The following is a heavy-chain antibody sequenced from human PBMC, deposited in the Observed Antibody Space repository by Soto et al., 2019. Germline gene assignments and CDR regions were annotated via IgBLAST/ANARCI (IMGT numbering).Heavy chain of an antibody. CDR2: ISYDGSNK. D-gene: IGHD1-26*01. CDR3: AKDLVGAKDNWFDP. J-gene: IGHJ5*02. CDR1: GFTFSSYG. V-gene: IGHV3-30*18. Sequence: GGSLRLSCAASGFTFSSYGMHWVRQAPGKGLEWVAVISYDGSNKYYADSVKGRFTISRDNSKNTLYLQMNSLRAEDTAVYYCAKDLVGAKDNWFDPWGQGT.